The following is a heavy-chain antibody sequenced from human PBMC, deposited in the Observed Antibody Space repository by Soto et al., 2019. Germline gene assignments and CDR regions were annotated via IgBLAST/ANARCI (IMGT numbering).Heavy chain of an antibody. CDR3: ASTYGDYYYYGMDV. Sequence: EKVSCKASGYTFTGYYMHWVRQAPGQGLEWMGWINPNSGGTNYAQKFQGWVTMTRDTSISTAYMELSRLRSDDTAVYYCASTYGDYYYYGMDVWGQGTTVTVSS. CDR1: GYTFTGYY. J-gene: IGHJ6*02. CDR2: INPNSGGT. D-gene: IGHD4-17*01. V-gene: IGHV1-2*04.